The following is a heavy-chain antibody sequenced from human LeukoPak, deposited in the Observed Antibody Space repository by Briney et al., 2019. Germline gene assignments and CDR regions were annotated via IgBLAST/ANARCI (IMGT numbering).Heavy chain of an antibody. J-gene: IGHJ4*02. CDR2: IWYDGSNK. Sequence: GGSLRLSCAASGFTFSSYGMHWVRQAPGEGLEWVAVIWYDGSNKYYADSVKGRFTISSDNSKNTLYLQMNSLSAEDTAVYYCARDRESGSYYWIFGYWGQGTLVTVSS. CDR1: GFTFSSYG. V-gene: IGHV3-33*01. CDR3: ARDRESGSYYWIFGY. D-gene: IGHD1-26*01.